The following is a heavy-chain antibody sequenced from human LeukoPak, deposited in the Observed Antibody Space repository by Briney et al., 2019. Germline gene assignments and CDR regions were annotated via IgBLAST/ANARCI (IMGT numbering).Heavy chain of an antibody. V-gene: IGHV4-59*01. CDR3: ARDVAAGGFDY. D-gene: IGHD6-13*01. Sequence: SETLSLTCTVSGGSISSYYWSWIRQPPGKGLEWIGYIYYSGSTNYNPSLKSRVTISVDTSKNQFSLKLSSVTAADTAVYYCARDVAAGGFDYWGQGTLVTVSS. J-gene: IGHJ4*02. CDR1: GGSISSYY. CDR2: IYYSGST.